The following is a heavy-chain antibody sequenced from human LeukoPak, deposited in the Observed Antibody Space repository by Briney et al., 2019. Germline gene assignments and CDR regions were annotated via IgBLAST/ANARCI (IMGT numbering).Heavy chain of an antibody. V-gene: IGHV4-39*07. J-gene: IGHJ4*02. CDR1: GGSIISSTYY. Sequence: SETLSLTCTVSGGSIISSTYYWGWIRQPPGKGLEWIGSIYYSGSTHSGNTYYNPSLKSRVTISVDTSMNQFSLKLSSVTAADTAVYYCARSQSPRWTVGTGAFDYWGQGTLVTVSS. CDR3: ARSQSPRWTVGTGAFDY. D-gene: IGHD3-10*01. CDR2: IYYSGSTHSGNT.